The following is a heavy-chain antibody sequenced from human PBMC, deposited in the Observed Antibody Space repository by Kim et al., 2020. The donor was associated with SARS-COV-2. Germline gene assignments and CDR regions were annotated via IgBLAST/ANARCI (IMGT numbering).Heavy chain of an antibody. CDR1: GFTFSSYG. CDR2: ISYEGGYK. V-gene: IGHV3-30*18. CDR3: AKDPVPTSPAGTHFQH. Sequence: GGSLRLSCATSGFTFSSYGMHWVRQAPGKGLEWVAAISYEGGYKYYADSVKGRFTISRDNSKNTLILQMNSLRGEDTAVYYCAKDPVPTSPAGTHFQHWGQGTLITVSS. J-gene: IGHJ1*01. D-gene: IGHD6-13*01.